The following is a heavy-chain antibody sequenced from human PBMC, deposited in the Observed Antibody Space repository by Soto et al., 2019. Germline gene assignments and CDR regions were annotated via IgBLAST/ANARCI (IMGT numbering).Heavy chain of an antibody. CDR1: GGFVSSGTYY. D-gene: IGHD1-1*01. Sequence: QVQLQQWGAGLLKPSETLSLTCAVYGGFVSSGTYYWSWIRLPPGKGLEGIGEMSHSGGSHFNPCRKSRVTISVDTSNNVFSLKMSCVTAADRALYYCARVERGPVTTVFDAFDIWGPGTMFTVSS. J-gene: IGHJ3*02. CDR3: ARVERGPVTTVFDAFDI. CDR2: MSHSGGS. V-gene: IGHV4-34*01.